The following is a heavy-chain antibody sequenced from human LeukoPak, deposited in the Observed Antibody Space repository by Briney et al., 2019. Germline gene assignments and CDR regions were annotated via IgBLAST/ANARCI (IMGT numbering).Heavy chain of an antibody. J-gene: IGHJ4*02. CDR2: ISSSSSYI. D-gene: IGHD6-19*01. Sequence: PGGSLRLSCAASGFTFSSYSMHWVRQPPGKGLEWVSSISSSSSYIYYADSVKGRFTISRDNAKNSLHLQMNSLRAEDTAVYYCARDLRAVAARGDYWGQGTLVTVSS. CDR1: GFTFSSYS. V-gene: IGHV3-21*01. CDR3: ARDLRAVAARGDY.